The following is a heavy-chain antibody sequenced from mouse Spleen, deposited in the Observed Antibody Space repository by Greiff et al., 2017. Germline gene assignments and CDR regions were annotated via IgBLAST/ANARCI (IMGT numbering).Heavy chain of an antibody. Sequence: DVMLVESEGGLVQPGSSMKLSCTASGFTFSDYYMAWVRQVPEKGLEWVANINYDGSSTYYLDSLKSRFIISRDNAKNILYLQMSNLKSEDTATYYCARGYGDAWFAYWGQGTLVTVSA. D-gene: IGHD2-13*01. CDR3: ARGYGDAWFAY. CDR1: GFTFSDYY. J-gene: IGHJ3*01. V-gene: IGHV5-16*01. CDR2: INYDGSST.